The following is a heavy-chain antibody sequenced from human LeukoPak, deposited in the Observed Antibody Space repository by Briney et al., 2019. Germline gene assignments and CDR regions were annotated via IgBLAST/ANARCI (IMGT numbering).Heavy chain of an antibody. Sequence: KPSETLSLTCTVSGGSISSYYWSWIRQPAGKGLEWIGRIYTSGSTNYNPSLKSRVTMSVDTSKNQFSLKLSSVTAADTAVYYCARDRGRGYSGYDLNYYYYYMDVWGKGTTVTVSS. CDR1: GGSISSYY. J-gene: IGHJ6*03. CDR3: ARDRGRGYSGYDLNYYYYYMDV. CDR2: IYTSGST. D-gene: IGHD5-12*01. V-gene: IGHV4-4*07.